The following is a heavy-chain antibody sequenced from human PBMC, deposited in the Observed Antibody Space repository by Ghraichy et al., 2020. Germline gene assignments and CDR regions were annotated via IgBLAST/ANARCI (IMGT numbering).Heavy chain of an antibody. J-gene: IGHJ4*02. CDR2: IYYSGST. D-gene: IGHD3-22*01. Sequence: SETLSLTCTVSGGSISSGGYYWSWIRQHPGKGLEWIGYIYYSGSTYYNPSLKSRVTISVDTSKNQFSLKLSSVTAADTAVYYCARGRSYDSSGLTPAGYFDYWGQGTLVTVSS. V-gene: IGHV4-31*03. CDR1: GGSISSGGYY. CDR3: ARGRSYDSSGLTPAGYFDY.